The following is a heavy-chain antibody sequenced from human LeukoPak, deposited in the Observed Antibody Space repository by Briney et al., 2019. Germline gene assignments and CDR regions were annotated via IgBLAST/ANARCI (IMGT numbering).Heavy chain of an antibody. CDR2: IHSSGRT. J-gene: IGHJ4*02. V-gene: IGHV4-59*08. Sequence: SETLSLTCSVSGGSISNSYWSWIRQPPGKGLEWIGYIHSSGRTKYDPSLESRVTISIDTSMNHFSLKVSSVTAPDTGVYYCARHQDGYGDYFDFWGQGILVTVSS. CDR1: GGSISNSY. CDR3: ARHQDGYGDYFDF. D-gene: IGHD5-24*01.